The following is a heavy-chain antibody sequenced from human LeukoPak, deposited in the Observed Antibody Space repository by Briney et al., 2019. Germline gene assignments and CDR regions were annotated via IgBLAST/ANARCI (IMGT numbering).Heavy chain of an antibody. CDR1: GFTFGDYA. Sequence: GGSLRLSCTASGFTFGDYAMSWFRQAPGKWLEWVGFIRSKAYGGTTEYAASVKGRFTISRDDSKSIAYLQMNSLKTEDTAVYYCSRAKSNYYDSSAPNYWGRGTLVTVSS. CDR3: SRAKSNYYDSSAPNY. V-gene: IGHV3-49*03. D-gene: IGHD3-22*01. CDR2: IRSKAYGGTT. J-gene: IGHJ4*02.